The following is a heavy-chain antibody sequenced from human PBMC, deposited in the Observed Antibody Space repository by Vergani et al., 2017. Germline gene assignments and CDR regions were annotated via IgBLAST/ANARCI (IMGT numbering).Heavy chain of an antibody. CDR3: ASAXTTVTTLFRYYFDY. CDR2: IIPILGIA. Sequence: QVQLVQSGAEVKKPGSSVKVSCKASGGTFSSYTISWVRQAPGQGLEWMGRIIPILGIANYAQKFQGRVTITADKSTSTAYMELSSLRSEDTAVYYCASAXTTVTTLFRYYFDYWGQGTLVTVSS. J-gene: IGHJ4*02. CDR1: GGTFSSYT. V-gene: IGHV1-69*02. D-gene: IGHD4-17*01.